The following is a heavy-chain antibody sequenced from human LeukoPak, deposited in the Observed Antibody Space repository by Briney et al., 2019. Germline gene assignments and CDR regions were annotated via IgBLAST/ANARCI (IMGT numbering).Heavy chain of an antibody. CDR2: INHSGST. D-gene: IGHD3-3*01. Sequence: SETLSLNCAVYGGSFSGYYWSWIRQPPGKGLEWIGEINHSGSTNYNPSLKSRVTISVDTSKNQFSLKLSSVTAADTAVYYCARSEYYDFWSGFNWFDPWGQGTLVTVSS. CDR1: GGSFSGYY. J-gene: IGHJ5*02. V-gene: IGHV4-34*01. CDR3: ARSEYYDFWSGFNWFDP.